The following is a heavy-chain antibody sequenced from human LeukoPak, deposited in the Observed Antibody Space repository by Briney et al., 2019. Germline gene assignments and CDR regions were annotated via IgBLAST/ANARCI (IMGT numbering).Heavy chain of an antibody. CDR3: ARAPDGYEAFDI. CDR2: IYSGGRT. J-gene: IGHJ3*02. V-gene: IGHV3-66*01. Sequence: PGGSLRLSCEASGFPFSSYAMTWVRQAPGKGLEWVSVIYSGGRTYYADSVKGRFTTSRDNSKNTLYLQMNSLRAEDTAVYYCARAPDGYEAFDIWGQGTMVTVSS. CDR1: GFPFSSYA. D-gene: IGHD3-22*01.